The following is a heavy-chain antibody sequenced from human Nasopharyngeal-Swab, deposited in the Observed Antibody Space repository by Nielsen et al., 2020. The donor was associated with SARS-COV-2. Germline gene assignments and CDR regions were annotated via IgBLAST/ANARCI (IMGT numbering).Heavy chain of an antibody. V-gene: IGHV4-39*01. CDR3: ARVQSFDFWWGYHSAFDI. D-gene: IGHD3-3*01. CDR1: GGSISSYY. Sequence: SETLSLTCTVSGGSISSYYWAWIRQPPGKGLQWIASVYYSGRTNYNPSLKSRVTTSVQTSRNQFSLKLSSVTAADTAVYYCARVQSFDFWWGYHSAFDIWGQGTMVTISS. J-gene: IGHJ3*02. CDR2: VYYSGRT.